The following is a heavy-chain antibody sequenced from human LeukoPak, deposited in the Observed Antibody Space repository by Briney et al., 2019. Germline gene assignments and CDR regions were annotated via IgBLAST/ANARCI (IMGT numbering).Heavy chain of an antibody. J-gene: IGHJ4*02. Sequence: GGSLRLSCAASGFTFNLNRIHWVRQVPGKGLEWISWIETDGSTSGYLRSVQGRFTFSRDNAKSTVHLQMNSLRAEDTATYYCARDQVGTMPLDFWGQGTLVTVSS. CDR2: IETDGSTS. V-gene: IGHV3-74*01. D-gene: IGHD1-26*01. CDR1: GFTFNLNR. CDR3: ARDQVGTMPLDF.